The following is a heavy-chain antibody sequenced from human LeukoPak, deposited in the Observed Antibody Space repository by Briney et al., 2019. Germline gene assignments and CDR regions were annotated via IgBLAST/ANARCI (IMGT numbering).Heavy chain of an antibody. Sequence: SETLSLTCTVSGGSISSYYWSWIRQPADKGLEWIGRIYSSGSTNYNPSLKSRVTMSVDTSKNQFSLKLSSVTAADTAVYYCARGGDSSGYYYSVDYWGQGTLVTVSS. CDR1: GGSISSYY. V-gene: IGHV4-4*07. D-gene: IGHD3-22*01. J-gene: IGHJ4*02. CDR2: IYSSGST. CDR3: ARGGDSSGYYYSVDY.